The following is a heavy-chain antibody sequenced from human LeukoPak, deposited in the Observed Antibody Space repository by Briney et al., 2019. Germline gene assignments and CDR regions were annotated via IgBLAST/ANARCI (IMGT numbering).Heavy chain of an antibody. V-gene: IGHV3-49*03. Sequence: GGSLRLSCTASGFTFGDYAMSWFRQAPGKGLEWVGFIRSKAHGGTTEYAASVKGRFTISRDDSKSIAYLQMNSLKTEDTAVYYCTREGRSSTSLHFDYWGQGTLVTVSS. J-gene: IGHJ4*02. CDR3: TREGRSSTSLHFDY. CDR1: GFTFGDYA. D-gene: IGHD2-2*01. CDR2: IRSKAHGGTT.